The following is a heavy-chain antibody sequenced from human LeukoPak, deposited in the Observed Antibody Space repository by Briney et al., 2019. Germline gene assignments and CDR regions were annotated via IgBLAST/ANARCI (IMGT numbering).Heavy chain of an antibody. Sequence: GESLKISCKGSGYSFTSYWIGWVRQMPGKGLEWMGIIYPGDSDTRYSPSFQGQVTISADKSISTAYLQWSSLKASDTAMYYCARRIAAAGTVYNWFDPWGQGTLVTVSS. D-gene: IGHD6-13*01. CDR3: ARRIAAAGTVYNWFDP. CDR2: IYPGDSDT. CDR1: GYSFTSYW. J-gene: IGHJ5*02. V-gene: IGHV5-51*01.